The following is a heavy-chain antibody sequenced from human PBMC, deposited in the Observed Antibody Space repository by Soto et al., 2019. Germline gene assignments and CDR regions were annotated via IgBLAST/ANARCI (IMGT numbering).Heavy chain of an antibody. V-gene: IGHV1-46*01. Sequence: ASVKVSCKASGYTFTSYYMHWVRQAPGQGLEWMGIINPSGGSTSYAQKFQGRVTMTRDTSTSTVYMELSSLRSEDTAVYYCARDRRYYYDSSGYPSIVDYFDYWGQGTLVTAPQ. D-gene: IGHD3-22*01. CDR3: ARDRRYYYDSSGYPSIVDYFDY. J-gene: IGHJ4*02. CDR1: GYTFTSYY. CDR2: INPSGGST.